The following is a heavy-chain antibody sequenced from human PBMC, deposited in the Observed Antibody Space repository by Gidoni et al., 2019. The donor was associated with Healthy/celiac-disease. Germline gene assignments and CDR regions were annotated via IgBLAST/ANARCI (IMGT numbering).Heavy chain of an antibody. J-gene: IGHJ4*02. CDR1: GSTFSSYS. Sequence: EVQLVESGGGLVKPGGSLRLSCAASGSTFSSYSMNWVRQAPGKGLELVSSISSSSSYIYYADSVKGRFTISRDNAKNSLYLQMNSLRAEDTAVYYCARDPVATWYFDYWGQGTLVTVSS. CDR3: ARDPVATWYFDY. V-gene: IGHV3-21*01. D-gene: IGHD5-12*01. CDR2: ISSSSSYI.